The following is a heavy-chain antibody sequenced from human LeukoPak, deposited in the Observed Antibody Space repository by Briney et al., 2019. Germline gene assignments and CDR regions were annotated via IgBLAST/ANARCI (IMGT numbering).Heavy chain of an antibody. D-gene: IGHD3-22*01. CDR2: ISYDGSNK. CDR3: ARALNIYYYDSQGAFDI. Sequence: GGSLRLSCAASGFTFSSYAMHWVRQAPGKGLEWVAVISYDGSNKYYADSVKGRFTISRDNSKNTLYLQMNSLRAEDTAVYYCARALNIYYYDSQGAFDIWGQGTMVTVSS. J-gene: IGHJ3*02. V-gene: IGHV3-30*04. CDR1: GFTFSSYA.